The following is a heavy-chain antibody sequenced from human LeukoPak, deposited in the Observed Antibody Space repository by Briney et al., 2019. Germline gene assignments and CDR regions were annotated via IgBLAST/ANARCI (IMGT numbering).Heavy chain of an antibody. J-gene: IGHJ5*02. V-gene: IGHV1-2*02. CDR3: ARQVTVGFGDWFDP. Sequence: GASVKVSRKASGYTFTGYYMHWVRQAPGQGLEWMGWINPNSGGTNYAQKFQGRVTMTRDTSISTAYMELSRLRSDDTAVYYCARQVTVGFGDWFDPWGQGTLVTVSS. CDR1: GYTFTGYY. CDR2: INPNSGGT. D-gene: IGHD4-17*01.